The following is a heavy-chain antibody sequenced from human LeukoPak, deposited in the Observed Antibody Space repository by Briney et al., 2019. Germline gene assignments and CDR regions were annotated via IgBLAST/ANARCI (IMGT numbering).Heavy chain of an antibody. J-gene: IGHJ4*02. Sequence: PSETLSLTCAVYGGSFRGYYWSWIRQPPGKGLEWIGEINHSGSTNYNPSLKSRVTISVDTSKDQFSLKLSSVTAADTAVYYCARGQSKYYWGQGTLVTVSS. D-gene: IGHD5/OR15-5a*01. CDR1: GGSFRGYY. V-gene: IGHV4-34*01. CDR3: ARGQSKYY. CDR2: INHSGST.